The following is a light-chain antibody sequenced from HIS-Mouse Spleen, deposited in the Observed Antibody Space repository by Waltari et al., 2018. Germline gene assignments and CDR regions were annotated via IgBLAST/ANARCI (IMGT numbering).Light chain of an antibody. V-gene: IGLV2-11*01. Sequence: QSALTQPRPVSVSPGQSVTISCTGTRSYVGAYHYVPCHQQHPGKAPKLMIYDVSKRPSGVPDRFSGSKSGNTASLTISGLQAEDEADYYCCSYAGSYTWVFGGGTKLTVL. CDR1: RSYVGAYHY. CDR3: CSYAGSYTWV. CDR2: DVS. J-gene: IGLJ3*02.